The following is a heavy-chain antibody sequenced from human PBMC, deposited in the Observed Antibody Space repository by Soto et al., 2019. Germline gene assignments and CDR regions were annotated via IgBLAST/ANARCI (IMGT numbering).Heavy chain of an antibody. D-gene: IGHD6-19*01. V-gene: IGHV3-74*01. CDR1: GFTFSSYW. CDR2: INSDGSST. Sequence: GGSLRLSCAASGFTFSSYWMHWVRQAPGKGLVWVSRINSDGSSTSYADSVKGRFTISRDNAKNTLYLQMNSLRAEDTAVYYCARDSRQWLGDDAFDIWGQGTMVTV. J-gene: IGHJ3*02. CDR3: ARDSRQWLGDDAFDI.